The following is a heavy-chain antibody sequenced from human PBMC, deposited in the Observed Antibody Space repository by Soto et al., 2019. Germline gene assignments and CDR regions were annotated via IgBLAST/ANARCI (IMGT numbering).Heavy chain of an antibody. CDR1: GKLFSNYW. CDR2: IFVGDSDT. D-gene: IGHD6-6*01. Sequence: PGESLKISCKGSGKLFSNYWIAWVRQMPGKGREWMGVIFVGDSDTRYSPSFEGQVTISADKSIRSVYLQWDSLRASDTAIYYCARYWGSSLAVRPPGYWGQGTQVTVSS. V-gene: IGHV5-51*01. CDR3: ARYWGSSLAVRPPGY. J-gene: IGHJ4*02.